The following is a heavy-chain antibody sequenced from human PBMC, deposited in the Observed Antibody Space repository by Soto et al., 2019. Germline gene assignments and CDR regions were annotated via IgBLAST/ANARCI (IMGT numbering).Heavy chain of an antibody. CDR2: IYPGDSDT. Sequence: PGESLKISCKGSGYSFTSYWIGWVRQMPGKGLEWMGIIYPGDSDTRYSPSFQGQVIISADKSISTAYLQWSSLKASDTAMYYCARGSRGGYSYGYYYGMDVWGQGTTVTV. D-gene: IGHD5-18*01. CDR3: ARGSRGGYSYGYYYGMDV. CDR1: GYSFTSYW. J-gene: IGHJ6*02. V-gene: IGHV5-51*01.